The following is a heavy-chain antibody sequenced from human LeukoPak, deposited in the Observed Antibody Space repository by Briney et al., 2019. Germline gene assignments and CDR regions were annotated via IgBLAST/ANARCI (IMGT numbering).Heavy chain of an antibody. CDR2: ISYDGSNK. V-gene: IGHV3-30-3*01. CDR3: ARDSSDAFDI. CDR1: GFTFSSYA. Sequence: PGRSLGLSCAASGFTFSSYAMHWVRQAPGKGLEWVAVISYDGSNKYYADSVKGRFTISRDNSKNTLYLQMNSLRAEDTAVYYCARDSSDAFDIWGQGTMVTVSS. J-gene: IGHJ3*02.